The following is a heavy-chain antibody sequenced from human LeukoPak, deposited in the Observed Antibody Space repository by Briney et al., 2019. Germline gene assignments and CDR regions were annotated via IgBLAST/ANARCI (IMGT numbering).Heavy chain of an antibody. CDR2: ISSSSSYI. V-gene: IGHV3-21*01. D-gene: IGHD2-2*02. CDR1: GFTFSSYA. Sequence: GGSLRLSCAASGFTFSSYAMNWVRQAPGKGLEWVSSISSSSSYIYYADSVKGRFTISRDNAKNSLYLQMNSLRAEDTAVYYCAREPPLGVVVPAAILGGGDWGQGTLVTVSS. CDR3: AREPPLGVVVPAAILGGGD. J-gene: IGHJ4*02.